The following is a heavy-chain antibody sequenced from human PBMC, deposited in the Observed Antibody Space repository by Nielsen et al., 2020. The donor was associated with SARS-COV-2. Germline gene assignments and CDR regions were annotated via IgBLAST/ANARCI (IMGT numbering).Heavy chain of an antibody. CDR2: INTNTGNP. CDR3: ARNLLRFHLYYYGMDV. J-gene: IGHJ6*02. V-gene: IGHV7-4-1*02. D-gene: IGHD3-3*01. CDR1: GYTFTSYA. Sequence: ASVKVSCKASGYTFTSYAMNWVRQAPGQGLEWMGWINTNTGNPTYAQGFTGRFVFSLDTSVSTAYLQISSLKAEDTAVYYCARNLLRFHLYYYGMDVWGQGTTVTVSS.